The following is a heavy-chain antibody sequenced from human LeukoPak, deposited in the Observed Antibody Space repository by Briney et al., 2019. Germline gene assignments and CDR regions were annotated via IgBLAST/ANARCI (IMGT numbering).Heavy chain of an antibody. J-gene: IGHJ4*02. CDR3: ARIAYSSSTDY. V-gene: IGHV4-38-2*02. CDR2: IYYSGRT. D-gene: IGHD6-6*01. CDR1: GYSISSGYY. Sequence: SETLSLTCTVSGYSISSGYYWGWIRQPPGKGLECIGSIYYSGRTYYNPSFKSRVTISVNTSKNQFSLKLSSVTAADTAVYYCARIAYSSSTDYWGQGTLVTVSS.